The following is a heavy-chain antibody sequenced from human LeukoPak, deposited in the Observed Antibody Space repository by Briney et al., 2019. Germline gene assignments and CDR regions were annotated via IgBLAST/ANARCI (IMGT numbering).Heavy chain of an antibody. CDR2: ISSSSSYI. D-gene: IGHD1-26*01. CDR1: GFTFSSYS. J-gene: IGHJ5*02. Sequence: PGGSLRLSCAASGFTFSSYSMNWVRQAPGKGLEWVSSISSSSSYIYYADSVKGRFTISRDNAKNSLYLQMNSLRAEDTAVYYCARGGGSYSTINWFDPWGQGTLVTVSS. V-gene: IGHV3-21*01. CDR3: ARGGGSYSTINWFDP.